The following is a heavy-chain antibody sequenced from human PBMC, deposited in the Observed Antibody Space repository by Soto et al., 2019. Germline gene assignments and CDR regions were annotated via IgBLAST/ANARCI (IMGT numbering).Heavy chain of an antibody. J-gene: IGHJ6*02. CDR3: AKDIGGYSSGWPYYYGMDV. V-gene: IGHV3-9*01. D-gene: IGHD6-19*01. CDR1: GFTLDYYA. Sequence: HPGGSLRLSWAASGFTLDYYAMHWFRQAPGKGLEWVSGISWNSGSIGYADSVKGRFTISRDNAKNSLYLQMNSLRAEDTALYYCAKDIGGYSSGWPYYYGMDVLGQGTTVTVSS. CDR2: ISWNSGSI.